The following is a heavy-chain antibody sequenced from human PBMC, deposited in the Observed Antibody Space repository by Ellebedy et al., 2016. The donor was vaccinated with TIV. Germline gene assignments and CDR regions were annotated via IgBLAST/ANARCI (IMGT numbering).Heavy chain of an antibody. D-gene: IGHD5-18*01. J-gene: IGHJ3*02. CDR3: ARDTAMVIHAFDI. CDR1: GFTFSSYS. Sequence: PGGSLRLSCAASGFTFSSYSMNWVRQAPGKGLEWVSSISSSSSYIYYADSVKGRFTISRDNAKNSLYLQMNSLRAEDTAVYYCARDTAMVIHAFDIWGQGTMVTVSS. V-gene: IGHV3-21*01. CDR2: ISSSSSYI.